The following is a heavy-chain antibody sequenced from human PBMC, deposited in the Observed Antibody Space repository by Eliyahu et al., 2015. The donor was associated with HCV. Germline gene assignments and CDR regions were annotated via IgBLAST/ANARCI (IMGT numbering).Heavy chain of an antibody. Sequence: IRQSAGKGLEWIGRIYSSGSTNYNPSLKSRVTMSVDTSKNRFSLKMSSVTAADTAVYYCARSGLLAATRAYFQLWGQGTLVTVSS. CDR2: IYSSGST. D-gene: IGHD2-15*01. J-gene: IGHJ1*01. V-gene: IGHV4-4*07. CDR3: ARSGLLAATRAYFQL.